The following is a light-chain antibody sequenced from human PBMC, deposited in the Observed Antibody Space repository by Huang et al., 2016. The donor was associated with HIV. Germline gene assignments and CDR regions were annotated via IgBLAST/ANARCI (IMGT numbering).Light chain of an antibody. J-gene: IGKJ1*01. Sequence: DIQVTQSPSTLSAFVGDRVNITCLTSQRISTWLAWYQQRLGKAPNLLISKASNLETWVPSRFSGKGSGTEFTLTINGLQPDDLATYYCQHQWTFGQGTKVEIK. CDR3: QHQWT. CDR1: QRISTW. CDR2: KAS. V-gene: IGKV1-5*03.